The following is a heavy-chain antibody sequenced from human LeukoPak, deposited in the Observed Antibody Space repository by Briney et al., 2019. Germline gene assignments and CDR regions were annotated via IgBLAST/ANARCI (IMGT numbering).Heavy chain of an antibody. V-gene: IGHV4-59*08. CDR3: ARQPYSYGFDY. CDR2: VHYSGST. J-gene: IGHJ4*02. CDR1: AGSMSSYY. D-gene: IGHD5-18*01. Sequence: PSETLSLTCTVSAGSMSSYYWSWIRQPPGKGLEWIGCVHYSGSTNYNPSLKSPITISVDTSKNQFSLKLSSVTAADTAVYYCARQPYSYGFDYWGQGTLVTVSS.